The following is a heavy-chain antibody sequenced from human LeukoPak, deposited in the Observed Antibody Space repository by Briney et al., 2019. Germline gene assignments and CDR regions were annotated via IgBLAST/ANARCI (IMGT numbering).Heavy chain of an antibody. V-gene: IGHV3-7*04. D-gene: IGHD1-20*01. CDR3: ARGNWNALDY. J-gene: IGHJ4*02. CDR2: INQDGSEK. Sequence: GGSLRLSCAASGFTFSSFWINWVRLAPLKGLEWVANINQDGSEKNYVESVRGRFAISRDNAKNSLFLQMNSLRSDDTAVYYCARGNWNALDYWGQGTLVTVSS. CDR1: GFTFSSFW.